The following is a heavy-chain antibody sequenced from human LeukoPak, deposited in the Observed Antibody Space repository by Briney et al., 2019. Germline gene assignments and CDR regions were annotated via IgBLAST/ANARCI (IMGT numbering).Heavy chain of an antibody. CDR3: ARRRGSSSWYSKGWFDP. V-gene: IGHV5-51*01. CDR2: IYPGDSDT. J-gene: IGHJ5*02. D-gene: IGHD6-13*01. Sequence: GESLKISCKASGYSFTDYWIGWVRQMPGKGLEWMGIIYPGDSDTRYSPSFQGQVTISADKSISTAYLQWSSLKASDTAMYYCARRRGSSSWYSKGWFDPWGQGTLVTVSS. CDR1: GYSFTDYW.